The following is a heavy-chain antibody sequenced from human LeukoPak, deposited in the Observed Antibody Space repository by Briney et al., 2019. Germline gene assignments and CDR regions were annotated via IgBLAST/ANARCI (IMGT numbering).Heavy chain of an antibody. CDR2: ISSSSRYT. D-gene: IGHD5-18*01. CDR3: AKDPQDTAMVDGAFDI. CDR1: GFTFSSYS. J-gene: IGHJ3*02. Sequence: GGSLRLSCAASGFTFSSYSMNWVRQAPGKGLEWVSSISSSSRYTYYADSVKGRFTISRDNSKNTLYLQMNSLRAEDTAVYYCAKDPQDTAMVDGAFDIWGQGTMVTVSS. V-gene: IGHV3-21*04.